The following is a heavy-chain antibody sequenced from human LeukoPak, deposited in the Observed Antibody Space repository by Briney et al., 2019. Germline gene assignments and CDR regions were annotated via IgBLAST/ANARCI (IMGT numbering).Heavy chain of an antibody. Sequence: ASVKVSCKASGYTFTGYYMHWVRQAPGQGLEWMGWINPNSGGTNYAQKFQGRVTMTRDTSISTAYMELSRLRSDDTAVCYCARSRWGYDFWSGYYHPKEYYFDYWGQGTLVTVSS. CDR2: INPNSGGT. CDR1: GYTFTGYY. J-gene: IGHJ4*02. V-gene: IGHV1-2*02. CDR3: ARSRWGYDFWSGYYHPKEYYFDY. D-gene: IGHD3-3*01.